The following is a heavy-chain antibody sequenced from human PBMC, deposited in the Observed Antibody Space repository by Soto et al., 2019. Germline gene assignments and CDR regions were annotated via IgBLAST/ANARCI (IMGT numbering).Heavy chain of an antibody. CDR2: IYGSGGST. V-gene: IGHV3-23*01. Sequence: GGSLRLSCAASGFTFKNYAMTWVRQAPGKGLEWVSLIYGSGGSTDYADSVKGRFTISRDNSKNMLYVQMNSLRDEDTAVYYCARKDVAFDYWGQGIQVTVSS. D-gene: IGHD5-12*01. J-gene: IGHJ4*02. CDR1: GFTFKNYA. CDR3: ARKDVAFDY.